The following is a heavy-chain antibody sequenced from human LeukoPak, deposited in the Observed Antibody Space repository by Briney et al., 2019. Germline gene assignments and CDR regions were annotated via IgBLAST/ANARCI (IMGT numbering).Heavy chain of an antibody. J-gene: IGHJ4*02. CDR3: ARDLGIAVAGTPFDY. V-gene: IGHV1-18*01. D-gene: IGHD6-19*01. CDR2: ISAYNGNT. Sequence: ASVKVSCKASGYTFTSYGISWVRQAPGQGLEWMGWISAYNGNTNYAQKLQGRVTMTTDTSTSTAYMELRSLRSDGTAVYYCARDLGIAVAGTPFDYWGQGTLVTVSS. CDR1: GYTFTSYG.